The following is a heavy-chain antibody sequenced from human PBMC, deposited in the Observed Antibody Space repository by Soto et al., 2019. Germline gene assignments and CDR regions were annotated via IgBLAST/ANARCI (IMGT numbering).Heavy chain of an antibody. CDR3: ARMVGATLVDF. V-gene: IGHV4-4*02. D-gene: IGHD1-26*01. CDR1: GASISSTTGNW. CDR2: IYHSGST. J-gene: IGHJ4*02. Sequence: QVQLQESGPGLVRPSGTLSLTCAVSGASISSTTGNWWSWVRQPPGKGLEWIGEIYHSGSTNYNPSLKSRVTMLVDKSKNQFSLKLSSVTAADTALYYCARMVGATLVDFWGQGTLVTVSS.